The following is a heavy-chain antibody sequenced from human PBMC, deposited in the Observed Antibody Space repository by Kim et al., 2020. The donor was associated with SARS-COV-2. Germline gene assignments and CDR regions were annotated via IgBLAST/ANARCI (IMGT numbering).Heavy chain of an antibody. CDR1: GYTFIDYS. D-gene: IGHD3-3*01. CDR3: ARDYHTYEWTPLGAF. J-gene: IGHJ4*02. V-gene: IGHV1-46*01. Sequence: ASVKVSCKASGYTFIDYSIHWVRQAPAQGLEWMGELNPGAGSTTYAQTFQGRVTATTDTSASTVYMELTSLRSDDTAIYYFARDYHTYEWTPLGAFWGLG. CDR2: LNPGAGST.